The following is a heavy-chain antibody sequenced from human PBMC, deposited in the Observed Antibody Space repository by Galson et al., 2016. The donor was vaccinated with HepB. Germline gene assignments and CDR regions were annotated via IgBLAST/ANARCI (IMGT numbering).Heavy chain of an antibody. D-gene: IGHD2-2*01. Sequence: SLRLSCAASGFTFSASGMHWVRQAPGKGPEWLAVISFDGSNQFYADSVKGRFTVSRDNSNNTLHLQMHSLRVEDTALYYCARDSYCTRTICYPHYFDFWGQGILVAVSS. CDR1: GFTFSASG. CDR3: ARDSYCTRTICYPHYFDF. J-gene: IGHJ4*02. CDR2: ISFDGSNQ. V-gene: IGHV3-30*03.